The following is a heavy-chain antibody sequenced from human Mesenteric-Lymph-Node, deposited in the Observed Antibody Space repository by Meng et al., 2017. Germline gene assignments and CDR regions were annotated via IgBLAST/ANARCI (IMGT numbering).Heavy chain of an antibody. J-gene: IGHJ6*02. Sequence: GESLKISCAASGFTFSSYWMRWVRQAPGKGLEWVSAISGSGGSTYYADSVKGRFTISRDNSKNTLYLQMNSLRAEDTAVYYCAKDTVEYSSSFYYYYYGMDVWGQGTTVTVSS. V-gene: IGHV3-23*01. CDR2: ISGSGGST. CDR3: AKDTVEYSSSFYYYYYGMDV. CDR1: GFTFSSYW. D-gene: IGHD6-6*01.